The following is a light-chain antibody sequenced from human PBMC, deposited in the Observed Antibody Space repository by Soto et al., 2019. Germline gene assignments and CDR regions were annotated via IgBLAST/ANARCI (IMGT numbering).Light chain of an antibody. CDR2: GAS. CDR1: QSVSSN. CDR3: QQHNNWPPT. J-gene: IGKJ1*01. Sequence: EIVMTQSPATLSVSPGERATLSCRASQSVSSNLAWYQQKPGQAPRLLIYGASTRATGIPARFSGSGSGTEFTLTISSLQSEDFAVYYCQQHNNWPPTFVQGTTVVIK. V-gene: IGKV3-15*01.